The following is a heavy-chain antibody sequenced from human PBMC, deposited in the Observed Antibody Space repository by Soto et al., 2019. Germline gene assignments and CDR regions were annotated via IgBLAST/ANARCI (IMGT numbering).Heavy chain of an antibody. CDR3: ARAAAAGTHYYYGMDV. Sequence: SETLSLTCTVSGGSISSGDYYWSWIRQPPGKGLGWIGYIYYSGSTYYHPSLKSRVTISVDTSKNQFSLKLSSVTAADTAVYYCARAAAAGTHYYYGMDVWGQGTTVTVSS. CDR2: IYYSGST. V-gene: IGHV4-30-4*01. CDR1: GGSISSGDYY. J-gene: IGHJ6*02. D-gene: IGHD6-13*01.